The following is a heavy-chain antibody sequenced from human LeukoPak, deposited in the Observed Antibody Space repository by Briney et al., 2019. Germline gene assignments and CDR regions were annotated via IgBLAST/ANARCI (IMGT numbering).Heavy chain of an antibody. J-gene: IGHJ4*02. CDR2: IYDSGNT. D-gene: IGHD2-15*01. Sequence: PSETLSLTCTVSGGPISSYYWNWIRQPPGKGLEWIGYIYDSGNTNYNPSLESRGTISVDTSKNQFSLKLSSVTAADTAVYYCARHIRRGAGYCSGGSCYPKPYFDYWGQGTLVTVSS. CDR1: GGPISSYY. V-gene: IGHV4-59*08. CDR3: ARHIRRGAGYCSGGSCYPKPYFDY.